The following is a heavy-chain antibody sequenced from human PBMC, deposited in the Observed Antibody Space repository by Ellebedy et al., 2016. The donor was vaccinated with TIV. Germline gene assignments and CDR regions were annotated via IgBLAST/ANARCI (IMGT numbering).Heavy chain of an antibody. J-gene: IGHJ3*02. D-gene: IGHD3-16*02. Sequence: ASVKVSCKVSGYTLTELSMHWVRQAPGKGLEWMGGFDPEDGETIYAQKFQGRVTMTEDTSTDKAYMEISSLRSEDTAVYYCATALIMITFVGVIVRRDDAFDIWGQGTMVTVSS. CDR2: FDPEDGET. V-gene: IGHV1-24*01. CDR1: GYTLTELS. CDR3: ATALIMITFVGVIVRRDDAFDI.